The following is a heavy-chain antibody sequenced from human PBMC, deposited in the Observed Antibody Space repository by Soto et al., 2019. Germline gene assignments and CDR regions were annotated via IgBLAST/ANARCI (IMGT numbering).Heavy chain of an antibody. CDR1: GGSISSYY. Sequence: QVQLQESGPGLVKPSETLSLTCTVSGGSISSYYWSWIRQPPGKGLEWIGYIYYSGSTNYNPSLKRRVTISVDTSKNQFSLKLSSVTAADTAVYYCARHGYDILTDYFDYWGQGTLVTVSS. J-gene: IGHJ4*02. CDR2: IYYSGST. V-gene: IGHV4-59*08. CDR3: ARHGYDILTDYFDY. D-gene: IGHD3-9*01.